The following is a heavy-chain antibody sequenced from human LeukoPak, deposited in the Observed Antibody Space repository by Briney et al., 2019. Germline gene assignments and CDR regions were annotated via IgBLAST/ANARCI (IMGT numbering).Heavy chain of an antibody. CDR2: VYSDGVT. CDR1: GFTVSSYG. V-gene: IGHV3-66*02. Sequence: GGSLRLSCAASGFTVSSYGMSWVRQAPGKGPEWVSLVYSDGVTHYADSVQGRFTISRDNSKNTLYLQMNNLRVEDTAIYHCVRDRAEGRAWVEFDPWGQGTLVTVSS. J-gene: IGHJ5*02. CDR3: VRDRAEGRAWVEFDP.